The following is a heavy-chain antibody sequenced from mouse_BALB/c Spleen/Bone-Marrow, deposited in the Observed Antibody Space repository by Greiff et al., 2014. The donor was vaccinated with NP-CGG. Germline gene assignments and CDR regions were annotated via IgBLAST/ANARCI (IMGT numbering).Heavy chain of an antibody. Sequence: GSELVRPGASVKLSCKASGYTFTSYLIHWVKQRPGQGLEWIGNIYPGSGSTNYDEKFKSKAALTVDTSSSTAYMQLSSLTSEDSAVYYCTRTYGNYPAWFAYWGQGTLVTVSA. CDR1: GYTFTSYL. D-gene: IGHD2-1*01. CDR3: TRTYGNYPAWFAY. J-gene: IGHJ3*01. V-gene: IGHV1S22*01. CDR2: IYPGSGST.